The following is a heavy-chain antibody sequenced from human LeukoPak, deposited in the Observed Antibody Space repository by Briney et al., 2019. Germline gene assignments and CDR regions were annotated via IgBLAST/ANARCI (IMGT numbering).Heavy chain of an antibody. CDR2: IYYSGST. Sequence: SETLSLTCTVSGDSITSTSYFWGWIRQPPGKGLEWIGSIYYSGSTYYKPSLKSRVTISVDTSKKQFSLKLNSVTAADTALYYCARDWAEWGQGTLVTVSS. CDR3: ARDWAE. CDR1: GDSITSTSYF. J-gene: IGHJ4*02. V-gene: IGHV4-39*07. D-gene: IGHD7-27*01.